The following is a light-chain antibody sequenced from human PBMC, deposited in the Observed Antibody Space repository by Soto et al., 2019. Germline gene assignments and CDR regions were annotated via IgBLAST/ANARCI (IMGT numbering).Light chain of an antibody. J-gene: IGKJ3*01. Sequence: ENVLTQSPGTLSLSPGERATLSCRASQSVSSNYLAWYQQKPGQAPRLLVYDASNRATGIPARFSGSGSGTDFTLTISSLEPEDFAVYYCQQRSNWPLTFGPGTKVDIK. CDR3: QQRSNWPLT. CDR2: DAS. CDR1: QSVSSNY. V-gene: IGKV3-11*01.